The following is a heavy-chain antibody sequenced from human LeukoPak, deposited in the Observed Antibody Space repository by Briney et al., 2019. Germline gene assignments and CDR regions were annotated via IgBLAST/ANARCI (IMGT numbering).Heavy chain of an antibody. CDR2: ISSTGSYT. CDR3: ARKLGGSQCGGDCFFDH. V-gene: IGHV3-11*03. CDR1: GFTLSVYY. D-gene: IGHD2-21*02. Sequence: NPGGSLRLSCEASGFTLSVYYMSWFRQAPGKGLEWIGYISSTGSYTTYADSVRGRFTISRDNAKSLLFLQMNNLRAEDTAVYYCARKLGGSQCGGDCFFDHWGQGMLVTVSS. J-gene: IGHJ4*02.